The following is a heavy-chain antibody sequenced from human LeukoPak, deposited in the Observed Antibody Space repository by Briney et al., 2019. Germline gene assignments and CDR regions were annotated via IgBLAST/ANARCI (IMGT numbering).Heavy chain of an antibody. CDR3: AREPLDFDSSGYRLDF. J-gene: IGHJ4*02. D-gene: IGHD3-22*01. Sequence: SETLSLTCTVSGVSTASYYWSWVRQPAGKGLEWIGRIYIDGTTIYNPSLRSRVALSVDTSKTQFSLRLNSTTAAGTAVYFCAREPLDFDSSGYRLDFWGQGILVTVSS. CDR1: GVSTASYY. V-gene: IGHV4-4*07. CDR2: IYIDGTT.